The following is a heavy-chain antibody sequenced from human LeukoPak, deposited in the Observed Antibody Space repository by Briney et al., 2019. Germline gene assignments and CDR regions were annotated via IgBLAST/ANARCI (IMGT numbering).Heavy chain of an antibody. Sequence: SETLSLTCTVSGGSISSYYWSWIRQPPGKGLEWIGYIYYSGSTNYNPSLKSRVTISVDTSKNQFSLKLSSVTAADTAVYYCARHPDVYSGGYRIDYWGQGTLVTVSS. J-gene: IGHJ4*02. CDR1: GGSISSYY. CDR3: ARHPDVYSGGYRIDY. D-gene: IGHD1-26*01. CDR2: IYYSGST. V-gene: IGHV4-59*08.